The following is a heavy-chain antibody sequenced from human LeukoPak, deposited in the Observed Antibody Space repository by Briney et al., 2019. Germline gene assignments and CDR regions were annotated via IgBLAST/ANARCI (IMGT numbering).Heavy chain of an antibody. J-gene: IGHJ6*02. CDR2: IIPFFGTA. V-gene: IGHV1-69*13. CDR1: GGTFSSYA. CDR3: ARDRYYDSSVPNMDV. D-gene: IGHD3-22*01. Sequence: SVKVSCKASGGTFSSYAISWVRQAPGQGLEWMGGIIPFFGTANYAQKFQGRVTITADESTSTAYMELSSLRSEDTAVYYCARDRYYDSSVPNMDVWGQGTTVTVSS.